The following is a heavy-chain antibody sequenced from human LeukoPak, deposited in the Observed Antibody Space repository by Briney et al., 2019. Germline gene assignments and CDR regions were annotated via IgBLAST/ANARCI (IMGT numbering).Heavy chain of an antibody. D-gene: IGHD6-13*01. CDR2: IYYSGST. Sequence: SETLSLTCTVSGGSLSSSSYYWGWIRQPPGKGLEWIGSIYYSGSTYYNPSLKSRVTISVDTSKNQFSLKLSSVTAADTAVYYCARHDGTYSFNWFDPWGQGTLVTVSS. J-gene: IGHJ5*02. V-gene: IGHV4-39*01. CDR3: ARHDGTYSFNWFDP. CDR1: GGSLSSSSYY.